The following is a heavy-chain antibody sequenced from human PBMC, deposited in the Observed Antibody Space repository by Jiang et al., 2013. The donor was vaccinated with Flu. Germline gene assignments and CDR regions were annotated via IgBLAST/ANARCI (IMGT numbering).Heavy chain of an antibody. CDR2: IFYSGST. Sequence: PSETLSLTCTVSGGSISSSFYYWGWIRQPPGKGLEWIGSIFYSGSTYYNPSLESQVTISVDSSKNQFSLKLSSVTAADTAVYYCARASCGSSGCFAPWGQGTLVTVSS. CDR3: ARASCGSSGCFAP. D-gene: IGHD2-15*01. V-gene: IGHV4-39*01. J-gene: IGHJ5*02. CDR1: GGSISSSFYY.